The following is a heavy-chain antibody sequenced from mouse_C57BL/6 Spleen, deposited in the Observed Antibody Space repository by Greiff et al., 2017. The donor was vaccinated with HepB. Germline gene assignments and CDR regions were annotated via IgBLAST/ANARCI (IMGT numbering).Heavy chain of an antibody. CDR2: ISDGGSYT. CDR1: GFTFSSYA. J-gene: IGHJ1*03. V-gene: IGHV5-4*01. Sequence: DVKLVESGGGLVKPGGSLKLSCAASGFTFSSYAMSWVRQTPEKRLEWVATISDGGSYTYYPDNVKGRFTISRDNAKNTLYLQMSHLKSEDTAMYYCARDRNSGGPDWCFDVWGTGTTVTVSS. D-gene: IGHD1-1*02. CDR3: ARDRNSGGPDWCFDV.